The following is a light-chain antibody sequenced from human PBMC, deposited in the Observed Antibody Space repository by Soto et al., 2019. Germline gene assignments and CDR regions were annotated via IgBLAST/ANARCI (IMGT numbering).Light chain of an antibody. J-gene: IGKJ2*01. V-gene: IGKV4-1*01. CDR3: QQYYSTPPLHT. Sequence: DIEMTQSPDSLAVSLGERATINCKSSQSVLSSSNNKNYLAWYQQKPGQPPKLLIYWASTRESGVPDRFSGSGSGADFTLTISSLQAEDVAVYYCQQYYSTPPLHTFGQGTKLEIK. CDR1: QSVLSSSNNKNY. CDR2: WAS.